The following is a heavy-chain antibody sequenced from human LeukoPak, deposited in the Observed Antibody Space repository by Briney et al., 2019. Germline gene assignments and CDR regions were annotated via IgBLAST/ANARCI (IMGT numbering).Heavy chain of an antibody. CDR1: GYTFTSYD. CDR3: ARAPPSGNSISSYRRHFDH. Sequence: GASVKVSCKASGYTFTSYDINWVRQATGQGLEWMGWINPNSGGTKYAQKFQGRVTMTSDTSISTVYMDLNRLTSDDTAVYYCARAPPSGNSISSYRRHFDHWGRGTLVTVSS. CDR2: INPNSGGT. V-gene: IGHV1-2*02. D-gene: IGHD2-2*01. J-gene: IGHJ4*02.